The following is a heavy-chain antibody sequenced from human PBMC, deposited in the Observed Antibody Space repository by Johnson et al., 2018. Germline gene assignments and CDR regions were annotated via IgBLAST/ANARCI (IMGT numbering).Heavy chain of an antibody. D-gene: IGHD5-18*01. CDR3: AREQGGYSYSYYMDV. J-gene: IGHJ6*03. Sequence: QVQLVESGAEVKKXGSSVKVSCKASGGTFSSYAISWVRQAPGQGLEWRGGIIPIFGTANYAQKFQGRVTITADESTSTVYMELSSLRSEDQAVYYCAREQGGYSYSYYMDVWGKGTTVTVSS. CDR1: GGTFSSYA. V-gene: IGHV1-69*01. CDR2: IIPIFGTA.